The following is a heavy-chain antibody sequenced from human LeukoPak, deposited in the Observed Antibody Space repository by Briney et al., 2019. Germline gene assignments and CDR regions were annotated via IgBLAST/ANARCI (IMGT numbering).Heavy chain of an antibody. CDR1: GGSFSGYY. V-gene: IGHV4-34*01. CDR3: ARGIYGMDV. J-gene: IGHJ6*02. Sequence: SETLSLTCAVYGGSFSGYYWSWIRQPPGKGLEWIEEINHSGSTNYNPSLKSRVTISVDTSKNQFSLKLSSVTAADTAVYYCARGIYGMDVWGQGTTVTVSS. CDR2: INHSGST.